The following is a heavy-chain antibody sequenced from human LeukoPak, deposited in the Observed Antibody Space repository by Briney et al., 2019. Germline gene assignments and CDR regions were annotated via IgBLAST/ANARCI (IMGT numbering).Heavy chain of an antibody. CDR3: AKDPVAGKFDS. CDR2: IWYDGSNK. D-gene: IGHD6-19*01. CDR1: GYTLTELA. Sequence: SCKVSGYTLTELAIHWVRQAPGKGLEWVAVIWYDGSNKYYANSVKGRFTISRDNSKNTLYLQVNSLRAEDTAVYYCAKDPVAGKFDSWGQGTLVTVSS. J-gene: IGHJ4*02. V-gene: IGHV3-33*06.